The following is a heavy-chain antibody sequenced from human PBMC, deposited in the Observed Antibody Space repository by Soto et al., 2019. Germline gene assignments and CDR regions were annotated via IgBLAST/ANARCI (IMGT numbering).Heavy chain of an antibody. Sequence: PGGSLRLSCAASGFTFSDYYRSWIRQAPGKGLYWVAYISSSSRTTKYGDSVKGRFTISRDNAKNSLFLQMNSLRGEDTAVYYCARDVYRYSSSSPEDVWGQGTTVTVYS. CDR2: ISSSSRTT. J-gene: IGHJ6*02. D-gene: IGHD6-6*01. CDR1: GFTFSDYY. CDR3: ARDVYRYSSSSPEDV. V-gene: IGHV3-11*06.